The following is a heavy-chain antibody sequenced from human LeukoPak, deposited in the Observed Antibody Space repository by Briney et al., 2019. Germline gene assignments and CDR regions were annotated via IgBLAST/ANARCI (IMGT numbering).Heavy chain of an antibody. V-gene: IGHV3-74*01. Sequence: GASLRLSCAASGFTFSSYWMHWVRQAPGKGLVWVSRINTEASRTSYADSVKGRFTISRDNSKNTLYLQMDSLSPEDTAVYYCAKDSLYWAYSSAAGNYYYYMDVWGKGTTVTVSS. CDR1: GFTFSSYW. CDR3: AKDSLYWAYSSAAGNYYYYMDV. D-gene: IGHD6-25*01. CDR2: INTEASRT. J-gene: IGHJ6*03.